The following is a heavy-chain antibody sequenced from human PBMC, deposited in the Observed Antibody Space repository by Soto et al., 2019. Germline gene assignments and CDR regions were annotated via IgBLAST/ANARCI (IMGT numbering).Heavy chain of an antibody. D-gene: IGHD3-10*01. Sequence: SETLSLTCAAYGGSFSGYYWSWIRQTPGKGLEWIGEINHSGSTNYNPSLKSRVTISVDTSKNQFSLKLSSVTAADTAVYYCARGGLLWFGAYYYGMDVWGQGTTVTVSS. CDR1: GGSFSGYY. CDR3: ARGGLLWFGAYYYGMDV. V-gene: IGHV4-34*01. CDR2: INHSGST. J-gene: IGHJ6*02.